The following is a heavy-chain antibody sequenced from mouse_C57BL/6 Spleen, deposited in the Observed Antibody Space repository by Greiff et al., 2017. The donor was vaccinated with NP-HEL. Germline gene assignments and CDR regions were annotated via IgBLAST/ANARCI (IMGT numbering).Heavy chain of an antibody. CDR2: IDPSDSYT. J-gene: IGHJ2*01. CDR1: GYTFTSYW. Sequence: QVQLQQPGAELVRPGTSVKLSCKASGYTFTSYWMHWVKQRPGQGLEWIGVIDPSDSYTNYNQKFKGKATLTVDTSSSTAYMQLSSLTSEDSAVYYCARGGYYYGSSYPNYFDYWGQGTTLTVSS. V-gene: IGHV1-59*01. D-gene: IGHD1-1*01. CDR3: ARGGYYYGSSYPNYFDY.